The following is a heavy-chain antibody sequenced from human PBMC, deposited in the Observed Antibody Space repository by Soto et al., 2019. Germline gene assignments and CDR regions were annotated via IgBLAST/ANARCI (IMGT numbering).Heavy chain of an antibody. CDR2: TRNKANSYST. D-gene: IGHD3-10*01. Sequence: EVQLVESGGGLVQPGGSLRLSCAASGFSSSDHFMDWVRQAPGKGLEWVGRTRNKANSYSTEYAASVKGRFTVSRDDSKNSLYLQMNSLRTEDTAVYYCTRDLLRGRCMDVWGQGTTVTFSS. CDR1: GFSSSDHF. J-gene: IGHJ6*02. CDR3: TRDLLRGRCMDV. V-gene: IGHV3-72*01.